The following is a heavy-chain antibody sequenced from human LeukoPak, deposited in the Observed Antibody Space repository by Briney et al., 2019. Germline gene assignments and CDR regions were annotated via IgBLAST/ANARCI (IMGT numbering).Heavy chain of an antibody. V-gene: IGHV1-18*01. CDR1: GYTFSSYG. CDR3: ARSPPYNDFWSGKGLLDY. D-gene: IGHD3-3*01. J-gene: IGHJ4*02. Sequence: GASVKVSCKASGYTFSSYGFTWVRQAPGQGLEWMGWISAYNGNTKYAQKLQGRLTMTTDTSTSTAYMELRSLRSDDTAMYYCARSPPYNDFWSGKGLLDYWGQGTLVTVSS. CDR2: ISAYNGNT.